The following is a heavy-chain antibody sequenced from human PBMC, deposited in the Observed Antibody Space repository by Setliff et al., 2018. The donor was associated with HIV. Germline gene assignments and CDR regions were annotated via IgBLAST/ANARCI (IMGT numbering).Heavy chain of an antibody. CDR3: ARGFCSGGTCFDY. D-gene: IGHD2-15*01. CDR1: GGSISNGNYY. CDR2: GVNSGST. Sequence: SETLSLTCTVSGGSISNGNYYWAWIRQSPGKGLEWIGSGVNSGSTNYNPSLKSRVTISVDTSKNQFSLKLNSVTAADTAVYYCARGFCSGGTCFDYWGQGTLVTVSS. J-gene: IGHJ4*02. V-gene: IGHV4-39*07.